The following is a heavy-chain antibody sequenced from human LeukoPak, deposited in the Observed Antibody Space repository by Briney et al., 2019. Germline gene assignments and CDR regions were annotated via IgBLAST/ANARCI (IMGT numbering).Heavy chain of an antibody. J-gene: IGHJ4*02. CDR3: AKGASGYALFSLDY. CDR1: GFTFSTYG. Sequence: PGGSLRLSCAASGFTFSTYGMHWVRQAPGKGLEWVAVISYDGSNKYYADSVKGRFTISRDNSKNTLYLQMNSLRAEDTAVYYCAKGASGYALFSLDYWGQGTLVTVSS. D-gene: IGHD3-16*01. CDR2: ISYDGSNK. V-gene: IGHV3-30*18.